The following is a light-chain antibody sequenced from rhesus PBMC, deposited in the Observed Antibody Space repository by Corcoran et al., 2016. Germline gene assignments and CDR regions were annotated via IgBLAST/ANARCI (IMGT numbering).Light chain of an antibody. J-gene: IGKJ1*01. V-gene: IGKV1S14*01. CDR2: YAS. Sequence: DIQMTQSPSSLSASVGDTVTITCRASQGVSNNLAGYQQKPGKAPKPLIHYASKLESGVPSRFSGSGSGTDFTLNISSLQPEDFAIYYCQQHNSYPPTFGQGTKVEIK. CDR3: QQHNSYPPT. CDR1: QGVSNN.